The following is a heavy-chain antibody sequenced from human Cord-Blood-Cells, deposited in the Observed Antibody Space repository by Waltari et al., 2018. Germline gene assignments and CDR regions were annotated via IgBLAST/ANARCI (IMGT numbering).Heavy chain of an antibody. CDR3: ARGLKGGSYYFDY. D-gene: IGHD1-26*01. CDR1: GGSFSGYY. CDR2: INHSGST. J-gene: IGHJ4*02. V-gene: IGHV4-34*01. Sequence: QVQLQQWGAGLLKPSETLSLTCAVYGGSFSGYYWSWIRQPPVKGLEWIGEINHSGSTNYNPSLKSRVTISVDTSKNQFSLKLSSVTAADTAVYYCARGLKGGSYYFDYWGQGTLVTVSS.